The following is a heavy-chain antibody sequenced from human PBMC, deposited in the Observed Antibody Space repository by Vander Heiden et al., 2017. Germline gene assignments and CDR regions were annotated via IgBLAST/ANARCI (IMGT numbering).Heavy chain of an antibody. J-gene: IGHJ4*02. D-gene: IGHD3-22*01. CDR1: GFIFSNYA. CDR2: ISGSGGNT. CDR3: AKGEDSSGYWGTFDY. V-gene: IGHV3-23*01. Sequence: EVQLLESGGGLVQPGGSLRLSCAVSGFIFSNYAMNWVRQAPGKGLEWVSGISGSGGNTDYADSVKGRFTISRDNSKNTLYLQMNSLRVEDSAAYYCAKGEDSSGYWGTFDYWGQGTLVTVSS.